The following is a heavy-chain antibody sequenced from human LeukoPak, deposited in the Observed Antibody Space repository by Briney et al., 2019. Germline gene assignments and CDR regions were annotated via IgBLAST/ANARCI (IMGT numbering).Heavy chain of an antibody. CDR3: ARVGDGLQIDY. CDR2: ISSSSSYI. Sequence: GGSLRLSCAASGFTSSSYSMNWVRQAPGKGLEWVSSISSSSSYIYYADSVKGRFTISRDNAKNSLYLQMNSLRAEDTAVYYCARVGDGLQIDYWGQGTLVTVSS. J-gene: IGHJ4*02. V-gene: IGHV3-21*04. CDR1: GFTSSSYS. D-gene: IGHD4-11*01.